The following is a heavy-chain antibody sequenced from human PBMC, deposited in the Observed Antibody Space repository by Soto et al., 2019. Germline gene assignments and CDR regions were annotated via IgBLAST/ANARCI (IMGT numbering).Heavy chain of an antibody. CDR2: TFYSGST. D-gene: IGHD3-16*01. V-gene: IGHV4-59*11. Sequence: PSETLSLTCTVSGGSISSHYLSWIRQPPGKGLECIGYTFYSGSTNYNPSLKSRVTISLDMSRNQFSLKLTSVTAADTALYYCARGGDGYNTWGQGTLVTVYS. CDR1: GGSISSHY. CDR3: ARGGDGYNT. J-gene: IGHJ5*02.